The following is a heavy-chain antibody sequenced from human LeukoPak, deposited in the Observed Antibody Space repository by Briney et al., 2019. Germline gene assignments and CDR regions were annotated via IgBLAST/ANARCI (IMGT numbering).Heavy chain of an antibody. CDR2: INWNGGST. J-gene: IGHJ4*02. V-gene: IGHV3-20*04. CDR3: ARDGVVVVPAAFDY. D-gene: IGHD2-2*01. CDR1: GFTFDDYG. Sequence: PGGSLRLSCAASGFTFDDYGMSWVRQAPGKGLGWVSGINWNGGSTGYADSVKGRFTISRDNAKNSLYLQMNSLRAEDTALYYCARDGVVVVPAAFDYWGQGTLVTVSS.